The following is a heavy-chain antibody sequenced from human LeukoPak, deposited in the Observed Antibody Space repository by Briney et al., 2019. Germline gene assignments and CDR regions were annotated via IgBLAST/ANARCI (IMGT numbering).Heavy chain of an antibody. Sequence: SGGSLRLSCAASGFTFSTYWMSRVRQAPGKGLEWVANINQDGGENYYVDSVKGRFTISRDNAKNSLYLQMNSLRAEDTAVYYCARYCSGGSCFDYWGQGTLVTVSS. CDR2: INQDGGEN. V-gene: IGHV3-7*03. CDR3: ARYCSGGSCFDY. CDR1: GFTFSTYW. J-gene: IGHJ4*02. D-gene: IGHD2-15*01.